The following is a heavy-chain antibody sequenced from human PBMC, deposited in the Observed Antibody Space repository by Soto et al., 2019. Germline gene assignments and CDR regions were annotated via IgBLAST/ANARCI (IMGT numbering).Heavy chain of an antibody. CDR1: AYSFTTYH. CDR2: INPDAGAT. Sequence: QVQLVQSGAEVKKPGASVTVSCKASAYSFTTYHIHWVRQAPGQGLEWMGLINPDAGATNYAQRFQGRLRLTRDTSTSTVYMELRSLTFDDKAVYYCARGDIVLVPASEGNWFDPWGQGTLVTVSS. V-gene: IGHV1-46*01. D-gene: IGHD2-2*01. CDR3: ARGDIVLVPASEGNWFDP. J-gene: IGHJ5*02.